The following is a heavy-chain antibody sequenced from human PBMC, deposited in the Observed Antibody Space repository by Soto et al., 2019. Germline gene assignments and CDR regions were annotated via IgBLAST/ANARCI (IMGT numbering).Heavy chain of an antibody. CDR2: IWYDGSNK. CDR3: ARSSSSWYETSGIIDY. V-gene: IGHV3-33*01. CDR1: GFTFSSYG. D-gene: IGHD6-13*01. Sequence: PGGSLRLSCAASGFTFSSYGMHWVRQAPGKGLEWVAVIWYDGSNKYYADSVKGRFTISRDNSKNTLYLQMNSLRAEDTAVYYCARSSSSWYETSGIIDYWGQGTLVTVSS. J-gene: IGHJ4*02.